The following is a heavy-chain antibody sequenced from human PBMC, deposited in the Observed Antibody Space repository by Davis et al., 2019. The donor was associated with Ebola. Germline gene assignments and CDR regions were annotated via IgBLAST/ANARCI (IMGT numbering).Heavy chain of an antibody. Sequence: PGGSLRLSCAASGFTFGDYAMHWVRQAPGKGLEWVSGISWNSGSIGCADSVKGRFTISRDNAKNSLYLQMNSLRGEDTALYYCAKGRTIPLALDFWGQGTLVTVSS. CDR2: ISWNSGSI. J-gene: IGHJ4*02. V-gene: IGHV3-9*01. CDR3: AKGRTIPLALDF. D-gene: IGHD2-2*02. CDR1: GFTFGDYA.